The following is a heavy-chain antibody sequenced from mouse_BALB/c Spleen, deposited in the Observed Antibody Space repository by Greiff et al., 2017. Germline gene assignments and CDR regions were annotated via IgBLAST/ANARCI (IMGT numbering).Heavy chain of an antibody. CDR2: INPYNGDT. CDR1: GYSFTGYF. CDR3: GRDDYYEDYAMDY. D-gene: IGHD1-1*01. V-gene: IGHV1-37*01. Sequence: VQLKQSGPELVKPGASVKISCKASGYSFTGYFMNWVKQSHGKSLEWIGRINPYNGDTFYNQKFKGKATLTVDKSSSTAHMELLSLTSEDSAVYYCGRDDYYEDYAMDYWGQGTSVTVSS. J-gene: IGHJ4*01.